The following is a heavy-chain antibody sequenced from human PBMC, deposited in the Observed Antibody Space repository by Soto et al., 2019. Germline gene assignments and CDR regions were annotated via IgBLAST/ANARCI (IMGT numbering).Heavy chain of an antibody. V-gene: IGHV1-69*06. CDR3: ARDMVRGSYYTSNAFDI. CDR2: IIPIFGTA. J-gene: IGHJ3*02. D-gene: IGHD1-26*01. CDR1: GGTFSSYA. Sequence: QVQLVQSGAEVKKPGSSVKVSCKASGGTFSSYAISWVRQAPGQGLEWMGGIIPIFGTANYAQKFQGRVTITADKSTSTADMELSSVRSEDTAVYYCARDMVRGSYYTSNAFDIWGQGTMVTVSS.